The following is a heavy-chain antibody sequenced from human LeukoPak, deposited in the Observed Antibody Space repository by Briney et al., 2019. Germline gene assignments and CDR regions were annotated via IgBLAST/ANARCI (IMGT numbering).Heavy chain of an antibody. CDR1: GYTFTSYG. CDR2: ISAYNGNT. V-gene: IGHV1-18*01. J-gene: IGHJ4*02. CDR3: AYVKGYSGYDWDYYFDY. D-gene: IGHD5-12*01. Sequence: ASEKVSCKASGYTFTSYGISWVRQAPGQGLEWMGWISAYNGNTNYAQKLQGRVTMTTDTSTSTAYMELRSLRSDDTAVYYCAYVKGYSGYDWDYYFDYWGQGTLVTVSS.